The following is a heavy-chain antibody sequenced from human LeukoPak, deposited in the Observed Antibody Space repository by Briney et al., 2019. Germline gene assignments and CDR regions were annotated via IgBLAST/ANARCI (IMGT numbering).Heavy chain of an antibody. J-gene: IGHJ6*02. CDR3: ARDGALYSNYYYYYGMDV. CDR1: GFTFSSYA. CDR2: ISYDGSNE. Sequence: GGSLRLSCAASGFTFSSYAMHWVRQAPGKGLEWVAVISYDGSNEYYADSVKGRFTISRDNSKNTLYLQMNSLRAEDTAVYYCARDGALYSNYYYYYGMDVWGQGTTVTVSS. V-gene: IGHV3-30-3*01. D-gene: IGHD4-11*01.